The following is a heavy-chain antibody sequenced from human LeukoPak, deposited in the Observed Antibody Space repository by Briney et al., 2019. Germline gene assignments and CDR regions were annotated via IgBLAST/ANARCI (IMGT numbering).Heavy chain of an antibody. V-gene: IGHV3-21*01. CDR1: GFTFSSYS. CDR3: ARDRWQLAQDFDY. CDR2: ISSSSSYI. Sequence: GGSLRLSCAASGFTFSSYSMSWVRQAPGKGLEWVSSISSSSSYIYYADSVKGRFTISRDNAKNSLYLQMNSLRAEDTAVYYCARDRWQLAQDFDYWGQGTLVTVSS. D-gene: IGHD6-6*01. J-gene: IGHJ4*02.